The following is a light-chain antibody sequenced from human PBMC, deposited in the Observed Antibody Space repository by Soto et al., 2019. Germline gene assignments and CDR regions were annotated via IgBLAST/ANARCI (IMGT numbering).Light chain of an antibody. J-gene: IGKJ2*01. CDR2: DAS. V-gene: IGKV3-11*01. CDR1: QSVGSS. Sequence: EIVLTQSPATLSLSPGERATLSCRASQSVGSSLAWFQHKPGQAPWLLIYDASNRATGIPSRFSGSGSGPDFTLTISCLEPEDFAVYYCQQRSNWPRTFGQGTKLEI. CDR3: QQRSNWPRT.